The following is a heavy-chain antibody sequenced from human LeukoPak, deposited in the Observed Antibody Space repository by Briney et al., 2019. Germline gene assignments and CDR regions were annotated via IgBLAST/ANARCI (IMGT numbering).Heavy chain of an antibody. V-gene: IGHV4-59*08. CDR3: ARRPTGDPKLDY. D-gene: IGHD7-27*01. Sequence: PSETLSLTCSVSGGSISNYFWTWIRQPPGKGLEWIGYIYSSGSTYYNPSLKSRVTISVDTSKNRFSLKLSTVTAADTAVYYCARRPTGDPKLDYWGQGTLVTVSS. CDR2: IYSSGST. J-gene: IGHJ4*02. CDR1: GGSISNYF.